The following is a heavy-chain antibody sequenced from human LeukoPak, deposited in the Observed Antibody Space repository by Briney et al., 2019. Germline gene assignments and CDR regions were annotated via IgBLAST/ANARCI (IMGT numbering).Heavy chain of an antibody. D-gene: IGHD1-1*01. V-gene: IGHV4-38-2*01. J-gene: IGHJ4*02. CDR3: ARNVTAGFFDY. CDR1: GSSVTSDYF. CDR2: IYHSWGN. Sequence: SETLSLTCAVSGSSVTSDYFWGWIRQPPGKGLEWIATIYHSWGNYFNPSLKSRVSISLDASKNEFSLRLTSLTAGDTAIYYCARNVTAGFFDYWGQGILVTVSS.